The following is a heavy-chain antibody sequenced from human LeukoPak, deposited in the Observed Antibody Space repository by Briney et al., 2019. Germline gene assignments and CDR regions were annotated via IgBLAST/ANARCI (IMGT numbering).Heavy chain of an antibody. V-gene: IGHV1-8*01. Sequence: ASVKVSCKASGYTFTSYDINWVRQATGQGLEWMGWMNPNSGNTGYAQKFQGRVTMTRNTSISTAYMELNSLRSEDTAVYYCARGWVGCSGGSCYSNGFDPWGQGALVTVSS. CDR2: MNPNSGNT. CDR1: GYTFTSYD. D-gene: IGHD2-15*01. CDR3: ARGWVGCSGGSCYSNGFDP. J-gene: IGHJ5*02.